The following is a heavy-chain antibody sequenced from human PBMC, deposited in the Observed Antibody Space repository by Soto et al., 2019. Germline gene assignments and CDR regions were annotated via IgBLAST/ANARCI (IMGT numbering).Heavy chain of an antibody. Sequence: GGSLRLSCAASGFTFSSYGMHWVRQAPGKGLEWVAVIWYDGSNKYYADSVKGRFTISRDNSKNTLYLQMNSLRAEDTAVYYCARDRGSYGIPIGMDVWGQGTTVTVSS. D-gene: IGHD5-18*01. CDR2: IWYDGSNK. J-gene: IGHJ6*02. CDR3: ARDRGSYGIPIGMDV. V-gene: IGHV3-33*01. CDR1: GFTFSSYG.